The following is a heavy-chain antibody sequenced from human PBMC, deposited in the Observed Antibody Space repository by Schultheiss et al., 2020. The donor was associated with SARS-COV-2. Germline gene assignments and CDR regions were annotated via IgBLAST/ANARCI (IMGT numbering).Heavy chain of an antibody. CDR1: GGSISSGGYS. V-gene: IGHV4-30-2*01. Sequence: SETLSLTCAVSGGSISSGGYSWSWIRQPPGKGLEWIGYIYHSGSTYYNPSLKSRVTISVDTSKNQFSLKLSSVTAADTAVYYCARDRPGGIALDAFDIWGQGTMVTVSS. CDR2: IYHSGST. D-gene: IGHD3-16*01. CDR3: ARDRPGGIALDAFDI. J-gene: IGHJ3*02.